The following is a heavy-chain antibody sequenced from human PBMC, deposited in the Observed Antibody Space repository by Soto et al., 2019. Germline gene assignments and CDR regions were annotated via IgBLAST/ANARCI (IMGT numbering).Heavy chain of an antibody. V-gene: IGHV3-23*01. D-gene: IGHD2-2*01. CDR1: GCTFSSYA. Sequence: GGSLRLSCAASGCTFSSYAMSWVRQAPGKGLEWVSAISGSGGSTYYADPVKGRFTISRDNRKNTLYLQMNSLRAEDTAVYYCAKEMGYCSSTSCHVGYGMDVWGQGTTVT. CDR2: ISGSGGST. J-gene: IGHJ6*02. CDR3: AKEMGYCSSTSCHVGYGMDV.